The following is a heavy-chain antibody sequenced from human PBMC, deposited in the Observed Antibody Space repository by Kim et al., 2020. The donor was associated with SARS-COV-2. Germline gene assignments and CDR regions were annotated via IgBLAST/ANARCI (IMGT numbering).Heavy chain of an antibody. V-gene: IGHV3-23*01. Sequence: GGSLRLSCAASGFTFSTYAMSWVRQAPGKGLEWVSAISVSGGSTYYADSVKGRFTISRDNSKNTLFLQMNSLRAEDTAVYYCAKPPPLYDSSGFDLVDYWGQGTLVTVSS. CDR1: GFTFSTYA. J-gene: IGHJ4*02. D-gene: IGHD3-22*01. CDR2: ISVSGGST. CDR3: AKPPPLYDSSGFDLVDY.